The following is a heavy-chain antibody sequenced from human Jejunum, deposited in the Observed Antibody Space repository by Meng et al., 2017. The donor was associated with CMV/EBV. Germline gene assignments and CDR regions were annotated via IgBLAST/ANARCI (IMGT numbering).Heavy chain of an antibody. CDR3: VKDDPRTTSVHYGKVFFDD. Sequence: MSWVREASGKGLEGVAGIEHGGGRTWYAESVRGRFNISRDNSKNTVFLQMSSLRLEDTAVYYCVKDDPRTTSVHYGKVFFDDWGLGTLVTVSS. J-gene: IGHJ4*02. D-gene: IGHD1-1*01. CDR2: IEHGGGRT. V-gene: IGHV3-23*01.